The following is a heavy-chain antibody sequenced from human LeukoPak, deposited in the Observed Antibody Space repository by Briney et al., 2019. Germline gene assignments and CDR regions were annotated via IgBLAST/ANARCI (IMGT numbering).Heavy chain of an antibody. CDR2: INHSGST. Sequence: PSETLSLTCAVYGGSFSGYYWSWIRQPPGKGLEWIGEINHSGSTNYNPSLKGRVTISVDTSKNQFSLKLSSVTAADTAVYYYARGPTMIVVDRAFNIWGQGTMVTVSS. CDR3: ARGPTMIVVDRAFNI. V-gene: IGHV4-34*01. J-gene: IGHJ3*02. CDR1: GGSFSGYY. D-gene: IGHD3-22*01.